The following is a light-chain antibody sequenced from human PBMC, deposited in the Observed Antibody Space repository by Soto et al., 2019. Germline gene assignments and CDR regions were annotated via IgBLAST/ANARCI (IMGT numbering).Light chain of an antibody. CDR2: GAS. CDR1: KAIGSS. J-gene: IGKJ4*01. V-gene: IGKV1-9*01. Sequence: IQLTQSPSSLSASVGDSVTTTCLASKAIGSSFAWYQQKPGKVPEVLIYGASTLQNGVPARFSGSGSGTDFTLTISSVEAEDFATYYCKQLKSYPLTFGGGTKVDIK. CDR3: KQLKSYPLT.